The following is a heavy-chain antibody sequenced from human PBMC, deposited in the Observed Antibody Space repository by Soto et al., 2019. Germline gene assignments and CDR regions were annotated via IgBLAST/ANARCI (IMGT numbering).Heavy chain of an antibody. J-gene: IGHJ5*02. Sequence: SETLSLTCTVSGGSITNYYWSWIRQPAGKGLEWIGRIYTKERTNYSLSFRNRVTMSVDTSKNQFSLKLDAVTAADTAVYYCARDDYKDGGNNWFDPWGQGTLVTVSS. V-gene: IGHV4-4*07. CDR3: ARDDYKDGGNNWFDP. D-gene: IGHD3-16*01. CDR1: GGSITNYY. CDR2: IYTKERT.